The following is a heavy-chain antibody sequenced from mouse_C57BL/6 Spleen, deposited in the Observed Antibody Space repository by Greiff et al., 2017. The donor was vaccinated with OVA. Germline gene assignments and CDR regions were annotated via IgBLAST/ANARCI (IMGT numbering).Heavy chain of an antibody. J-gene: IGHJ4*01. Sequence: EVQLVESGGGLVQPGGSMKLSCAASGFTFSDAWMDWVRQSPEKGLEWVAEIRNKANNHATYYAESVKGRFTITSDDSKSSVYLQMNSIRAEDTGIYYCTRPSIYDGNYYAMDYWGQGTSVTVSS. CDR2: IRNKANNHAT. CDR3: TRPSIYDGNYYAMDY. D-gene: IGHD2-1*01. V-gene: IGHV6-6*01. CDR1: GFTFSDAW.